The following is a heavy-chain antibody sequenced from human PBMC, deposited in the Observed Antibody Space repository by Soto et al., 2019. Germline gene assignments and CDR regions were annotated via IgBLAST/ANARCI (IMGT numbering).Heavy chain of an antibody. CDR1: GFTFSSYA. CDR2: ISYDGSNK. J-gene: IGHJ4*02. CDR3: ARHYYDSSGLDY. D-gene: IGHD3-22*01. V-gene: IGHV3-30-3*01. Sequence: PGGSLRLSCAASGFTFSSYAMHWVRQAPGKGLEWVAVISYDGSNKYYADSVKGRFTISRDNSKNTLYLQMSSLRAEDTAVYYCARHYYDSSGLDYWGQGTLVTVSS.